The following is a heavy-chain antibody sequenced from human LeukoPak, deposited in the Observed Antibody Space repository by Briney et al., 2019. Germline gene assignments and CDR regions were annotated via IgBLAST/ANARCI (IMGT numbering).Heavy chain of an antibody. V-gene: IGHV3-7*01. CDR3: ARDDTHYYYGMDV. D-gene: IGHD2-2*02. CDR2: IKQDGSEK. J-gene: IGHJ6*02. CDR1: GFTFSSYW. Sequence: PGGSLRLSCAASGFTFSSYWMSWVRQAPGKGLEWVANIKQDGSEKYYVDSVKGRFTISRDNAKNSLYLQMNSLRAEDTAVYYCARDDTHYYYGMDVWGQGTTVTVSS.